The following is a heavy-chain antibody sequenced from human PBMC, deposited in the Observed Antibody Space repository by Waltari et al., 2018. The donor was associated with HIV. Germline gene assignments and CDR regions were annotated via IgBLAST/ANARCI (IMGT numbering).Heavy chain of an antibody. CDR3: ARDWQQWLVRGGAFDI. Sequence: QVQLVQSGAEVKKPGASVKVSCKASGYTFTGYYMHWVRQAHGQGLEWMGWINPNSGGTKYAQKFQGRVTMTSDTSISTAYMELSRLRSDDTAVYYCARDWQQWLVRGGAFDIWGQGTMVTVSS. D-gene: IGHD6-19*01. CDR1: GYTFTGYY. CDR2: INPNSGGT. J-gene: IGHJ3*02. V-gene: IGHV1-2*02.